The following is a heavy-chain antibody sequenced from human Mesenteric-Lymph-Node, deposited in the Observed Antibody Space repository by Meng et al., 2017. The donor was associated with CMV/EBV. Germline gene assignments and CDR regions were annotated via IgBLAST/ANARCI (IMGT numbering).Heavy chain of an antibody. D-gene: IGHD2-2*01. CDR3: ARAKFTSDFFYYFDY. Sequence: SEILSPTCAVSGDSISSSHWWSWVRQPPGKRLEWIGEMYHGGATNYNPSLKSRVAISIDKSKNQFSLNLNSVTAADTAVYYCARAKFTSDFFYYFDYWDQGAQVTVSS. CDR1: GDSISSSHW. J-gene: IGHJ4*02. V-gene: IGHV4-4*02. CDR2: MYHGGAT.